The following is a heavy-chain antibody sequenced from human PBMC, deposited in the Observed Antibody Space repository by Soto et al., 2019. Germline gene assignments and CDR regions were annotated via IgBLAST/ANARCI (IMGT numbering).Heavy chain of an antibody. CDR3: AKDLWRGGYCSGGSCYEGFYFDY. J-gene: IGHJ4*02. V-gene: IGHV3-23*01. Sequence: PGGSLRLSCAASGFTFSSYAMSWVRQAPGKGLEWVSAISGSGGSTYYADSVKGRFTISRDNSKNTLYLQMNSLRAEDTAVYYCAKDLWRGGYCSGGSCYEGFYFDYWGQGTLVTVS. D-gene: IGHD2-15*01. CDR2: ISGSGGST. CDR1: GFTFSSYA.